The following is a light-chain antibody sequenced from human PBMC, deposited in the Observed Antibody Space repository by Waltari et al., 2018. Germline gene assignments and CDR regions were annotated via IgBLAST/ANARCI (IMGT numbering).Light chain of an antibody. CDR3: HVWDSYSDHAV. J-gene: IGLJ7*01. CDR1: NNGSKS. V-gene: IGLV3-21*04. Sequence: SYVLTQPPSVSVAPGKTATITCGGNNNGSKSGPWYQQKPGQAPVLVMYYDSDRPSGTPERFSGSNSGNTATLTISRVEAGDEADYYCHVWDSYSDHAVFGGGTQLTVL. CDR2: YDS.